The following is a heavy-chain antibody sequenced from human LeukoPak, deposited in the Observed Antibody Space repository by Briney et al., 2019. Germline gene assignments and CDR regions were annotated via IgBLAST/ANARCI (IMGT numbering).Heavy chain of an antibody. Sequence: PGGSLRLSCAASGSTFSSYGMHWVRQAPGKGLEWVAFIRYDGSNKYYADSVKGRFTISRDNSKNTLYLQMNSLRAEDTAVYYCAKDELWGILDYDSVSFDYWGQGTLVTVSS. CDR3: AKDELWGILDYDSVSFDY. D-gene: IGHD3-22*01. CDR1: GSTFSSYG. CDR2: IRYDGSNK. J-gene: IGHJ4*02. V-gene: IGHV3-30*02.